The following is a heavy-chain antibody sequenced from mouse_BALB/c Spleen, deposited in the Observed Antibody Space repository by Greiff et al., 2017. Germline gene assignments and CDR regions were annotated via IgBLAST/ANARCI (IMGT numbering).Heavy chain of an antibody. D-gene: IGHD1-1*01. V-gene: IGHV2-6-7*01. J-gene: IGHJ3*01. CDR2: IWGDGST. CDR3: ARGPPYYGSSYTWFAY. CDR1: GFSLTGYG. Sequence: VNVVESGPGLVAPSQSLSITCTVSGFSLTGYGVNWVRQPPGKGLEWLGMIWGDGSTDYNSALKSRLSISKDNSKSQVFLKMNSLQTDDTARYYCARGPPYYGSSYTWFAYWGQGTLVTVSA.